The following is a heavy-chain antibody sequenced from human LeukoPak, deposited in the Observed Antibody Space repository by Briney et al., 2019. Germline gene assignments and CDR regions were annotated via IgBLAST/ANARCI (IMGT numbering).Heavy chain of an antibody. D-gene: IGHD1-1*01. Sequence: MPSETLSLTCTVSGYSISSGYYWGWIRQPPGKGLEWIGYIYYSGSTNYNPSLKSRVTISVDTSKNQFSLKLTSVTAANTAVYYCARDVQLERPPPLIGYYYMDVWGKGTTVTVSS. J-gene: IGHJ6*03. V-gene: IGHV4-38-2*02. CDR3: ARDVQLERPPPLIGYYYMDV. CDR2: IYYSGST. CDR1: GYSISSGYY.